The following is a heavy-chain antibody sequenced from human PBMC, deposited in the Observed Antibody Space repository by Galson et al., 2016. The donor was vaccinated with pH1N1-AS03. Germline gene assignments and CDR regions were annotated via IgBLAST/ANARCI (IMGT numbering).Heavy chain of an antibody. J-gene: IGHJ6*02. V-gene: IGHV1-3*01. CDR1: GYTFTSYA. Sequence: SVKVSCKASGYTFTSYAMHWVRQAPGQRLEWMGWINAGNGNTKYSQKFQGRVTITRDTSASTAHMELSSLRSEDTAVYYCARDRGSGYDLFDYYYGMDVWGQGTTVTVSS. CDR3: ARDRGSGYDLFDYYYGMDV. D-gene: IGHD5-12*01. CDR2: INAGNGNT.